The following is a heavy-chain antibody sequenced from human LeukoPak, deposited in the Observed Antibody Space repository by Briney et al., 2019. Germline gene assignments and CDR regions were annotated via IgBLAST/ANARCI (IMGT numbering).Heavy chain of an antibody. J-gene: IGHJ6*02. CDR1: GFTFRSYG. V-gene: IGHV3-7*04. CDR2: IKQDGSEK. CDR3: AREYYYGMDV. Sequence: GGSLRLSCAASGFTFRSYGMSWVRQAPGKGLEWVANIKQDGSEKYYVDSVKGRFTISRDNAKNSLYLQMNSLRAEDTAVYYCAREYYYGMDVWGQGTTVTVSS.